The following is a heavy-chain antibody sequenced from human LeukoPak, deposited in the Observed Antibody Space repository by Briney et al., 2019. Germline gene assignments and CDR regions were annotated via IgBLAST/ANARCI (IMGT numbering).Heavy chain of an antibody. J-gene: IGHJ4*02. Sequence: GGSLRLSCAASGFTFSSCWMSWVRQAPGKGLEWVANIKQDESEKYYVDSVKGRFTISRDNAKNSLYLQMNSLRAEDTAVHYCARDKIEGPTKLDYWGQGILVTVSS. V-gene: IGHV3-7*01. CDR2: IKQDESEK. CDR1: GFTFSSCW. CDR3: ARDKIEGPTKLDY. D-gene: IGHD1-1*01.